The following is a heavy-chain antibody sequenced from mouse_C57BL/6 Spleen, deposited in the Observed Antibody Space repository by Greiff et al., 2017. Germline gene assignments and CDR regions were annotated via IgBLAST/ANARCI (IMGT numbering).Heavy chain of an antibody. CDR2: IDPSDSET. CDR1: GYTFTSYW. CDR3: AVSNWDPFAY. J-gene: IGHJ3*01. V-gene: IGHV1-52*01. Sequence: QVQLKQPGAELVRPGSSVKLSCKASGYTFTSYWMHWVKQRPIQGLEWIGNIDPSDSETHYNQKFKDKATLTVDKSSSTAYMQLSSLTSEDSAVYYCAVSNWDPFAYWGQGTLVTVSA. D-gene: IGHD4-1*01.